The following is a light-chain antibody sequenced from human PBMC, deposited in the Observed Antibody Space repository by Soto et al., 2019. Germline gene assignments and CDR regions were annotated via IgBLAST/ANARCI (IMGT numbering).Light chain of an antibody. J-gene: IGKJ4*01. Sequence: DIQMTQSPSTLSASVGDRVTITCRASQSISSWLAWYQQKPGKAPKLLIYKAPRLETCVPSRFSGSGSGTEFTLTISSLQPDGFATYYCQQYNSYPHTFGGGTKVEIK. CDR3: QQYNSYPHT. CDR1: QSISSW. CDR2: KAP. V-gene: IGKV1-5*03.